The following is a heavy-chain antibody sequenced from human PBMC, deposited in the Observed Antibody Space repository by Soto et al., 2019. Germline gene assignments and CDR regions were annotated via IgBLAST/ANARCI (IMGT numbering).Heavy chain of an antibody. CDR3: AGTHTDAFDI. CDR2: INHSGGT. J-gene: IGHJ3*02. CDR1: GGSFSGYY. D-gene: IGHD2-2*02. V-gene: IGHV4-34*01. Sequence: SETLSLTCAVYGGSFSGYYWSWIRQPPGKGLEWIGEINHSGGTNYNPSLKSRVTISVDTSKNQFSLKLSSVTAADTAVYYCAGTHTDAFDIWGQGTMVTVSS.